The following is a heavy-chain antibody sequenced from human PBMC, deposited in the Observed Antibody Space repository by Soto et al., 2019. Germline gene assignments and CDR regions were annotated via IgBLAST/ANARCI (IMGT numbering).Heavy chain of an antibody. CDR3: ARQPTGYPNWFDA. V-gene: IGHV4-39*01. CDR1: GGSVTSSTSS. J-gene: IGHJ5*02. Sequence: QVQLQESGPGLVNPSETLSLTCTVSGGSVTSSTSSWAWVRQPPGKGLHWIGTIFYGHGTYYNPSLESPFTISLDTSKIQFSLELTSVTAADTAVYYCARQPTGYPNWFDAWGRGILVIVSS. D-gene: IGHD3-9*01. CDR2: IFYGHGT.